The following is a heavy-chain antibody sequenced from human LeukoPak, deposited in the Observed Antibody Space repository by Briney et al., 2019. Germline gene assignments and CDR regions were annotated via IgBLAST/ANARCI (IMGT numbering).Heavy chain of an antibody. D-gene: IGHD6-13*01. CDR1: GYTFTSYG. Sequence: ASVKVSCKASGYTFTSYGISWVRQAPGQGLEWMGWISAYNGNTNYAQKLQGRVTMTTDTSTNTAYMELSSLRSEDTAVYYCATQQLVRFVLRFQHWGQGTLVTVSS. J-gene: IGHJ1*01. CDR2: ISAYNGNT. CDR3: ATQQLVRFVLRFQH. V-gene: IGHV1-18*01.